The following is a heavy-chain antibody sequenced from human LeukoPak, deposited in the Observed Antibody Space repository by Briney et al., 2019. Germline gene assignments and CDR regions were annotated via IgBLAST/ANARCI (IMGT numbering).Heavy chain of an antibody. CDR2: ISWNSGSI. V-gene: IGHV3-9*01. CDR3: AKGDTALDY. CDR1: GFTFDDYA. J-gene: IGHJ4*02. D-gene: IGHD5-18*01. Sequence: GGSLRLSCAASGFTFDDYAVHWVRQAPGKGLEWVSGISWNSGSIGYADSVKGRFTISRDNAKNSLYLQMNSLRAEDTALYYCAKGDTALDYWGQGTLVTVSS.